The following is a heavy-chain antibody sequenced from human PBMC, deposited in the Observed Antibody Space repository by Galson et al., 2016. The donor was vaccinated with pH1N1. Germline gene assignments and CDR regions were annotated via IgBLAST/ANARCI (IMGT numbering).Heavy chain of an antibody. CDR2: IGKNGGT. J-gene: IGHJ5*02. CDR3: VKPDSEHSGDH. Sequence: SLRLSCAASGFTFSSHAMSWVRQAPGKGLQWVSGIGKNGGTYYIDSVRGQFTISRDNSRNTLYLQMNSLRVEDTARYYCVKPDSEHSGDHWGQGTLVTVSS. V-gene: IGHV3-23*01. CDR1: GFTFSSHA. D-gene: IGHD6-19*01.